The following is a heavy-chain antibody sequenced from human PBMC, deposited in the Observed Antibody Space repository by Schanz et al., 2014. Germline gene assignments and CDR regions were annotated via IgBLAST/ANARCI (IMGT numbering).Heavy chain of an antibody. CDR2: ISGSGGST. CDR1: GFTFSSYA. V-gene: IGHV3-23*01. D-gene: IGHD6-13*01. CDR3: AKSQGSSFDS. Sequence: EVQLLESGGGLVQPGGSLRLSCAASGFTFSSYAMSWVRQAPGKGLEWLSAISGSGGSTYYADSVKGRFTISRDNSKSTLYLQMSSLRAEDTAVYYCAKSQGSSFDSWGQGTLVAVSA. J-gene: IGHJ4*02.